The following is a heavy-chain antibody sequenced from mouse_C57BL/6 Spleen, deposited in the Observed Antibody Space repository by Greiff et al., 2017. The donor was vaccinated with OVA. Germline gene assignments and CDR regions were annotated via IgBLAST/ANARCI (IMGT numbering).Heavy chain of an antibody. CDR2: INYDGSST. V-gene: IGHV5-16*01. J-gene: IGHJ1*03. Sequence: EVKLVESEGGLVQPGSSMKLSCTASGFTFSDYYMAWVRQVPEKGLEWVANINYDGSSTYYLDSLQSRFIISRDNAKNILYLQMSSLKSEDTATYYCARGYDYDEGYWYFDVWGTGTTVTVSS. D-gene: IGHD2-4*01. CDR3: ARGYDYDEGYWYFDV. CDR1: GFTFSDYY.